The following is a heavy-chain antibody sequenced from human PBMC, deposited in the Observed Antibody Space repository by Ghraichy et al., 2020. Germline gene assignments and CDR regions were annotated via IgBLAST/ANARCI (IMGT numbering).Heavy chain of an antibody. D-gene: IGHD1-14*01. Sequence: SETLSLICTVSGGSMNSYYWSWIRQPPGKGLEWIAYKYFSGSPKYNPSLRSRVTISVDTSKNEFSLKMTSVTAADTDVYYCARQGDGTTWFDPWGQGTLVTVSS. J-gene: IGHJ5*02. CDR1: GGSMNSYY. CDR3: ARQGDGTTWFDP. CDR2: KYFSGSP. V-gene: IGHV4-59*08.